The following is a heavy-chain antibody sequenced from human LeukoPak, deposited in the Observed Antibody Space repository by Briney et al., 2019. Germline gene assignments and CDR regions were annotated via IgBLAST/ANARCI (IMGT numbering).Heavy chain of an antibody. CDR3: AKVFSSGCDY. CDR1: GFTFDDYA. V-gene: IGHV3-9*01. D-gene: IGHD6-19*01. CDR2: ISWNSGSI. Sequence: GRSLRLCCAASGFTFDDYAMHWVRQAPGKGLEWVSGISWNSGSIGYADSVKGRFTISRDNAKNSLYLQMNSLRAEDTALYYCAKVFSSGCDYWGQGTLLPVSS. J-gene: IGHJ4*02.